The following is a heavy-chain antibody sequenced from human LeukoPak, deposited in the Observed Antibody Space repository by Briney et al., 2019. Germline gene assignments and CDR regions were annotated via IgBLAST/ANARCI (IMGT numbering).Heavy chain of an antibody. Sequence: PGGSLRLSCAASGFTFSTYWMHCVRQAPGKGLVWVSRTSSDGRNTIYADSVKGRFTISRDSANNTMFLQMNSLRGDDTAVYYCAREWALPGAYYMDVWGKGTTVTVSS. V-gene: IGHV3-74*01. CDR3: AREWALPGAYYMDV. D-gene: IGHD7-27*01. CDR2: TSSDGRNT. CDR1: GFTFSTYW. J-gene: IGHJ6*03.